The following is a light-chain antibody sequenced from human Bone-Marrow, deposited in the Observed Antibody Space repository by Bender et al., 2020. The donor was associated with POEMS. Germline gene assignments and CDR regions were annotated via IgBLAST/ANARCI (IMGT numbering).Light chain of an antibody. J-gene: IGLJ2*01. V-gene: IGLV3-21*02. CDR3: QVWDHDADRLV. CDR1: NIGNRG. Sequence: SYVLTQPPSVSVAPGQTARIACGGRNIGNRGVHWYQQKPGQAPVVVVRDDSDRPSGMPERFSGSNSGNTATLTISSVEAGDEADYYCQVWDHDADRLVFGGGTTLTVL. CDR2: DDS.